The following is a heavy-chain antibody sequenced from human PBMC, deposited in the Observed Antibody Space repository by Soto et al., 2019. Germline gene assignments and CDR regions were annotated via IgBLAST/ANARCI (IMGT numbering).Heavy chain of an antibody. J-gene: IGHJ4*02. CDR1: GYTFTSYG. CDR2: ISAYNGNT. D-gene: IGHD3-10*01. CDR3: ARARVLWFGEAVVPSDFDY. V-gene: IGHV1-18*01. Sequence: QVQLVQSGAEVKKPGASVKVSCKASGYTFTSYGISWVRQAPGQGLEWMGWISAYNGNTNYAQKLQGRVTMITDTSTSTAYMELRSRRSDDTAVYYCARARVLWFGEAVVPSDFDYWGQGTLVTVSS.